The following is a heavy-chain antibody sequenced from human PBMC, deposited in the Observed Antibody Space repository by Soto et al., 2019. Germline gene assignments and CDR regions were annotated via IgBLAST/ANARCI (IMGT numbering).Heavy chain of an antibody. CDR2: IKSKTDGGTT. CDR1: GFTFSNAW. D-gene: IGHD2-21*01. Sequence: EVQLVESGGGLVKPGGSLRLSCAASGFTFSNAWMSWVRQAPGKGLEWVGRIKSKTDGGTTDYAAPVKGRFTISRDDSKNTLYLQMNSLKTEDTAVYYCTTDQSYCGGDCYPGAFDIWGQGTMVTVSS. V-gene: IGHV3-15*01. CDR3: TTDQSYCGGDCYPGAFDI. J-gene: IGHJ3*02.